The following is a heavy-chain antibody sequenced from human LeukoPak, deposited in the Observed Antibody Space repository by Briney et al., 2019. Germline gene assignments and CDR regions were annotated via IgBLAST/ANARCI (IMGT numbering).Heavy chain of an antibody. CDR1: GFTFRSYA. CDR3: AKRQDDYSYGMDV. J-gene: IGHJ6*02. Sequence: GGSLRLSCAAAGFTFRSYAMHSVRQAPGKWLEWVTVILYDGSNQYHEDSVTGRFTISRDNSKNTLYLQMNSLRPEDTAVYYCAKRQDDYSYGMDVWGQGTTVTVSS. V-gene: IGHV3-30-3*01. CDR2: ILYDGSNQ.